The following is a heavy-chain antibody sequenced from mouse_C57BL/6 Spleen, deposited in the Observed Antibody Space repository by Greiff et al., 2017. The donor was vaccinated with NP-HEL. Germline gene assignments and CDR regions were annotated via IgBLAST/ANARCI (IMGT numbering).Heavy chain of an antibody. CDR1: GFTFSSYA. CDR2: ISSGGDYI. Sequence: EVKVVESGEGLVKPGGSLKLSCAASGFTFSSYAMSWVRQTPEKRLEWVAYISSGGDYIYYADTVKGRFTISRDNARNTLYLQMSSLKSEDTAMYYCTRDYDGYLYWYFDVWGTGTTVTVSS. V-gene: IGHV5-9-1*02. D-gene: IGHD2-3*01. CDR3: TRDYDGYLYWYFDV. J-gene: IGHJ1*03.